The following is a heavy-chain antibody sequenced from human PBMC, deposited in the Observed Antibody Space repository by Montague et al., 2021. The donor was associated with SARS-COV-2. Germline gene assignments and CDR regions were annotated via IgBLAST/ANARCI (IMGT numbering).Heavy chain of an antibody. Sequence: SLRLSCAASKFTFSSYAMNWVRQAPGKGLEWVAVISYDGSNKYYVDSVKGRFTISRDTSENTLYLQMNSLRAEDTAVYYCAREKIWFGEFSWLYGMDVWGQGTTVTVSS. CDR1: KFTFSSYA. J-gene: IGHJ6*02. CDR3: AREKIWFGEFSWLYGMDV. D-gene: IGHD3-10*01. V-gene: IGHV3-30*04. CDR2: ISYDGSNK.